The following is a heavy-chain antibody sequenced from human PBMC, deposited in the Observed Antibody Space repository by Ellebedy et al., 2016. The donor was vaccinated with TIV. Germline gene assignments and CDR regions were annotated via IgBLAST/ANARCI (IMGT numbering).Heavy chain of an antibody. CDR2: ISAFNGDT. CDR1: GYKFSSYG. J-gene: IGHJ5*02. CDR3: ARGFYERFDP. V-gene: IGHV1-18*04. D-gene: IGHD2/OR15-2a*01. Sequence: ASVKVSCKASGYKFSSYGISWVRQAPGQGLEWMGWISAFNGDTNYALKFQGRVTMTTDTFTSTAYMELRNLTSDDTAVYYCARGFYERFDPWGQGTLVTVSS.